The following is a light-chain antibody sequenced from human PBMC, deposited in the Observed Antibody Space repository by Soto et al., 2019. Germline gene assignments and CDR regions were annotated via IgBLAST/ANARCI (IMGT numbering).Light chain of an antibody. Sequence: EIVLTQSPATLSLSPGERATLSCRASQSVSSYLAWYQQKPGQAPRLLIYDASNRATGIPARFSGSGSGTDFTLTISSLEPEDFALYYCQQRSNWPLLTFGGGTKVEIK. CDR2: DAS. V-gene: IGKV3-11*01. CDR1: QSVSSY. CDR3: QQRSNWPLLT. J-gene: IGKJ4*01.